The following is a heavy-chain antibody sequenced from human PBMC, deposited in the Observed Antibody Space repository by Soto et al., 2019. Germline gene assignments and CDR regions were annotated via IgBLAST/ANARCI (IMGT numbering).Heavy chain of an antibody. V-gene: IGHV4-39*01. CDR3: ARLEGLATISYYFDF. J-gene: IGHJ4*02. D-gene: IGHD3-9*01. CDR1: GDSINSDKYY. Sequence: SETLSLTCSVSGDSINSDKYYWGWIRQPPGKGLEWIGSIYFRGNTYYNPYLQTRVTISLDKSKSQFSLKLNSETAAYSAVYFCARLEGLATISYYFDFWGQGALVTVSS. CDR2: IYFRGNT.